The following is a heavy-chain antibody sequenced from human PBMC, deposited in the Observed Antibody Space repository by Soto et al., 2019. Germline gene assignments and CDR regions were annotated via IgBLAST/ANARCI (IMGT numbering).Heavy chain of an antibody. D-gene: IGHD3-22*01. CDR3: ASYTYYYDSSGFDAFDI. CDR2: IIPIFGTA. J-gene: IGHJ3*02. CDR1: GYTFTSYA. Sequence: SVKVSCKASGYTFTSYAISWVRQAPGQGLEWMGGIIPIFGTANYAQKFQGRVTITADESTSTAYMELSSLRSEDTAVYYCASYTYYYDSSGFDAFDIWGQGTMVTVSS. V-gene: IGHV1-69*13.